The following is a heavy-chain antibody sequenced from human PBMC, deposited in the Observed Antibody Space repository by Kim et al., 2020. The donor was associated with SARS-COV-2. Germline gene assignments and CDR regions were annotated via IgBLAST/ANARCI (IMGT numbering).Heavy chain of an antibody. CDR2: ISYDGSNK. V-gene: IGHV3-30*18. J-gene: IGHJ4*02. D-gene: IGHD3-3*01. Sequence: GGSLRLSCAASGFTFSSYGMHWVRQAPGKGLEWVAVISYDGSNKYYADSVKGRFTISRDNSKNTLYLQMNSLRAEDTAVYYCAKGSARFLEWYFDYWGQGTLVTVSS. CDR3: AKGSARFLEWYFDY. CDR1: GFTFSSYG.